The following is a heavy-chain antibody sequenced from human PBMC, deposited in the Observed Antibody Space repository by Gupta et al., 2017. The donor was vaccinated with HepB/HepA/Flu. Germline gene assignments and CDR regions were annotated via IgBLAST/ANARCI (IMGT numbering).Heavy chain of an antibody. CDR1: GFDFSLYS. CDR3: ARAYSAFERYDY. CDR2: ITSGGDTM. D-gene: IGHD4-11*01. V-gene: IGHV3-48*02. J-gene: IGHJ4*02. Sequence: EVQLVESGGGLVPPGGSLRLSCAGSGFDFSLYSMNWVRQAPGKGLEWVSYITSGGDTMYYADSVKGRFTISRDNVDKSLFLQMNNLRDEDTAVYYCARAYSAFERYDYWGQGTLVTVSS.